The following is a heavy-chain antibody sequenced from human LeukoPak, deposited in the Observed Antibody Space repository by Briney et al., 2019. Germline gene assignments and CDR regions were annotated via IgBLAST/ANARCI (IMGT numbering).Heavy chain of an antibody. CDR2: INPNSGGT. CDR1: GYAFTGYY. J-gene: IGHJ4*02. V-gene: IGHV1-2*02. CDR3: ARDLSYYDFWSGYLRDY. Sequence: ASVKVSFMASGYAFTGYYMHWVRQAPGQGREWMGWINPNSGGTNYAQKFQGRVTMTRDTSISTAYMELSRLRSDDTAVYYCARDLSYYDFWSGYLRDYWGQGTLVTVSS. D-gene: IGHD3-3*01.